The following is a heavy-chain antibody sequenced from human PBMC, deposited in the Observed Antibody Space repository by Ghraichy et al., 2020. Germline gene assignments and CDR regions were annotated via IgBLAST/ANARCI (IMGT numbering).Heavy chain of an antibody. CDR3: ARSNWEENAFDI. CDR1: GGSISSGGYS. D-gene: IGHD1-1*01. J-gene: IGHJ3*02. Sequence: SQTLSLTCAVSGGSISSGGYSWSWIRQPPGKGLEWIGYIYYSGSTYYNPSLKSRVTISVDTSKNQFSLKLSSVTAADTAVYYCARSNWEENAFDIWGQGTMVTVSS. CDR2: IYYSGST. V-gene: IGHV4-30-4*07.